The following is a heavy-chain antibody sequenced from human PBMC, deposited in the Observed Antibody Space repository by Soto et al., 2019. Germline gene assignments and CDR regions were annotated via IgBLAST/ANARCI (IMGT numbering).Heavy chain of an antibody. D-gene: IGHD2-15*01. Sequence: PSETLSLTCAVSGGSISSGGYSWSWIRQPPGKGLEWIGYIYHSGSTYYNPSLKSRVTISVDRSKNQFSLKLSSVTAADTAVYYCARALSAGRGYYYYGMDVWGQGTTVTDSS. V-gene: IGHV4-30-2*01. CDR1: GGSISSGGYS. CDR3: ARALSAGRGYYYYGMDV. CDR2: IYHSGST. J-gene: IGHJ6*02.